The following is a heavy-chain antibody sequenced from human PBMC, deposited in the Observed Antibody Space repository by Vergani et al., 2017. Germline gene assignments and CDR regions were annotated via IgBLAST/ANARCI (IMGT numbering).Heavy chain of an antibody. CDR1: GFTFSSYA. D-gene: IGHD1-7*01. J-gene: IGHJ4*02. CDR3: TTDPAGTTFVY. Sequence: VQLVESGGGLVQPGGSLRLSCSASGFTFSSYAMHWVRQAPGKGLEWVAVIWYDGSNKYYADSVKGRFTISRDNSKNTLYLQMNSLRAEDTAVYYCTTDPAGTTFVYWGQGTLVTVSS. CDR2: IWYDGSNK. V-gene: IGHV3-33*08.